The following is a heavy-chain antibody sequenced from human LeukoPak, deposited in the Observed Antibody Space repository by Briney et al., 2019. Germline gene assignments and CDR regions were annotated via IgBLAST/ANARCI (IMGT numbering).Heavy chain of an antibody. D-gene: IGHD3-9*01. CDR3: ARSQDYDILTGYYLYYYYYYMDV. CDR2: INTNTGNP. Sequence: ASVKVSCKASGYTFTSYAMNWVRQAPGQGLEWMGWINTNTGNPTYAQGFTGRFVFSLDTPVSTAYLQISSLKAEDTAVYYCARSQDYDILTGYYLYYYYYYMDVWGKGTTVTVSS. V-gene: IGHV7-4-1*02. J-gene: IGHJ6*03. CDR1: GYTFTSYA.